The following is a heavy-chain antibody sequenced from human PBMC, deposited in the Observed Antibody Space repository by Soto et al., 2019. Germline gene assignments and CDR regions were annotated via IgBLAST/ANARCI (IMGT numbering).Heavy chain of an antibody. J-gene: IGHJ4*02. Sequence: GGSLSLSCAASGFTFNTYTMGWVRQAPGKGLEWVSGILSGGATYYADSVKGRFTISRDNSKNTLYLQMNSLRADDTAVYYCAKYASVTIFGVVTYYFDYWAQGTLVTVS. CDR2: ILSGGAT. CDR3: AKYASVTIFGVVTYYFDY. CDR1: GFTFNTYT. D-gene: IGHD3-3*01. V-gene: IGHV3-23*01.